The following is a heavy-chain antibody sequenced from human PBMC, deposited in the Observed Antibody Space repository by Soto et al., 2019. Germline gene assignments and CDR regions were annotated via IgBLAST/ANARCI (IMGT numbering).Heavy chain of an antibody. CDR2: IKPDGSRT. D-gene: IGHD1-1*01. CDR3: ARDHNWSYAS. CDR1: GFTFSSYW. J-gene: IGHJ5*02. V-gene: IGHV3-74*03. Sequence: GGSLRLSCAASGFTFSSYWMHWVRQAPGEGLVWVSYIKPDGSRTKDADSVKGRFTISRDNARNTLYLRMNSLRAEDTAVYYCARDHNWSYASWGRGTRVTVSS.